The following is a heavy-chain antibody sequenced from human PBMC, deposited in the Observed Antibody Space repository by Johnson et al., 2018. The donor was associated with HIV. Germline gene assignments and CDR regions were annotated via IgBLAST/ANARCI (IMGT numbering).Heavy chain of an antibody. D-gene: IGHD3-22*01. CDR3: AGGITMKPPTAFDI. V-gene: IGHV3-48*04. J-gene: IGHJ3*02. CDR2: FSSSGITI. Sequence: EVQLVESGGGVVRRGGSLRLSRAASEFTFDDYGMTLVRQAPGKGLEWVLYFSSSGITIYYADSVKGRFTISRDNAKNSLYLQMNSLRAEDTAVYYCAGGITMKPPTAFDIWGQGTVVTVSS. CDR1: EFTFDDYG.